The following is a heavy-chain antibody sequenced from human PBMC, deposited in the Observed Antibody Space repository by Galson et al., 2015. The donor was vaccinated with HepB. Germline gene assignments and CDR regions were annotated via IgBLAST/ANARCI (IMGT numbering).Heavy chain of an antibody. D-gene: IGHD6-19*01. CDR2: ISGSAVMT. V-gene: IGHV3-23*01. CDR3: AKAGEGYYCDY. J-gene: IGHJ4*02. CDR1: GFSFNNYA. Sequence: SCAASGFSFNNYAMTWVRQAPGKGLEWLSGISGSAVMTSYEDSVKGRFTISRDNSKNTLYLQMNSLRIEDTAVYYCAKAGEGYYCDYWGQGTLVTVSS.